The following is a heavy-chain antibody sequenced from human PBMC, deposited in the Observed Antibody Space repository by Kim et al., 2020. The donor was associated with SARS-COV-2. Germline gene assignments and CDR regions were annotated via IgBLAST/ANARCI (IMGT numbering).Heavy chain of an antibody. CDR3: ARWFSMSDAFDI. Sequence: GGSLRLSCAASGFTFSSYAMHWVRQAPGKGLEYVSAISSNGGSTYYANSVKGRFTISRDNSKNTLYLQMGSLRAEDMAVYYCARWFSMSDAFDIWGQGTMVTVSS. D-gene: IGHD3-10*01. CDR1: GFTFSSYA. CDR2: ISSNGGST. V-gene: IGHV3-64*01. J-gene: IGHJ3*02.